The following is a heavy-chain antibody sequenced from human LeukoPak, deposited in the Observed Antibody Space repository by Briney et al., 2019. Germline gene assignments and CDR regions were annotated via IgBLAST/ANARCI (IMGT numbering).Heavy chain of an antibody. CDR3: ARKGYDSSGYYYYMDV. J-gene: IGHJ6*03. V-gene: IGHV3-48*03. CDR2: ISSSGSTI. CDR1: GFTFSSYE. D-gene: IGHD3-22*01. Sequence: GGSLRLSCAASGFTFSSYEMNWVRQAPGKGLEWVSYISSSGSTIYYADSVKGRFTISKDNAKNSLYLQMNSLRAEDTAVYYCARKGYDSSGYYYYMDVWGKGTTVTVSS.